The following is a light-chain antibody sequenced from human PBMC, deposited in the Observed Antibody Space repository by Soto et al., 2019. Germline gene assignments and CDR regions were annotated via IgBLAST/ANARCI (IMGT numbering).Light chain of an antibody. J-gene: IGKJ5*01. CDR3: QQYNSWPRT. CDR2: AAS. CDR1: QSISSY. V-gene: IGKV1-39*01. Sequence: DIQMTQSPSSLSASVGDRFTITCRASQSISSYLNWYQQKPGKAPKLLIYAASSLQSGVPSRFSGSGSGTEFTLTISSLQSEDLEVYFCQQYNSWPRTFGQGTRLEIK.